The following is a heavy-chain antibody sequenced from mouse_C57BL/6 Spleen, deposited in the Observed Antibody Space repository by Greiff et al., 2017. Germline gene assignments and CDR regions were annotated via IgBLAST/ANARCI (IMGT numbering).Heavy chain of an antibody. D-gene: IGHD2-4*01. J-gene: IGHJ4*01. Sequence: VQLQQPGAELVMPGASVKLSCKASGYTFTSYWMHWVKQRPGQGLEWIGEIDPSDSYTNYNQKFKGKSTLTVDKSSSTAYMQLSSLTSEDSAVYYCARYDYHYYAMDYWGQGTSVTVSS. CDR1: GYTFTSYW. CDR2: IDPSDSYT. V-gene: IGHV1-69*01. CDR3: ARYDYHYYAMDY.